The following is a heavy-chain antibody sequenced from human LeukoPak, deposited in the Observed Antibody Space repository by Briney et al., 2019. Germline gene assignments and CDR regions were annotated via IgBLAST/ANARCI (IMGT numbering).Heavy chain of an antibody. Sequence: SETLSLTCAVYGGSFSGYYWSWIRQPPGKGLEWIGEINHSGSTNYNPYLKSRVTISVDTSKNQFSLKLTSVTAADTAVYYCANFWSSIAAAGLPRIGYFQHWGQGTLVTVSS. CDR2: INHSGST. J-gene: IGHJ1*01. CDR3: ANFWSSIAAAGLPRIGYFQH. CDR1: GGSFSGYY. V-gene: IGHV4-34*01. D-gene: IGHD6-13*01.